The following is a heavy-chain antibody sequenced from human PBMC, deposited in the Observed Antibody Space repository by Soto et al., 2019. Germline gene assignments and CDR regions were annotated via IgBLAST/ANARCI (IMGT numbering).Heavy chain of an antibody. D-gene: IGHD2-15*01. Sequence: SVKVSCKASGYTFTSYYMHWVRQAPGQGLEWMGIINPSGGSTSYAQKFQGRVTMTRDTSTSTVYMELSSLRSEDTAVYYCARGRCSGGSCYSGFWHWGQGTLVTVSS. CDR1: GYTFTSYY. CDR3: ARGRCSGGSCYSGFWH. V-gene: IGHV1-46*01. J-gene: IGHJ4*02. CDR2: INPSGGST.